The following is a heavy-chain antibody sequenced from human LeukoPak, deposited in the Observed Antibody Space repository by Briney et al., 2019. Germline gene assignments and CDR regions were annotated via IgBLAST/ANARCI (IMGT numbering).Heavy chain of an antibody. V-gene: IGHV4-30-4*01. CDR2: IYYSGST. Sequence: SETLSLTCTVSGDSISSGDYYWSWIRQPPGKGLEWIGYIYYSGSTYYNPSLKSRVTISVDTSKNQFSLKLSSVTAADTAVYYCAAQYQLLSNWFDPWGQGTLVTVSS. CDR1: GDSISSGDYY. D-gene: IGHD2-2*01. CDR3: AAQYQLLSNWFDP. J-gene: IGHJ5*02.